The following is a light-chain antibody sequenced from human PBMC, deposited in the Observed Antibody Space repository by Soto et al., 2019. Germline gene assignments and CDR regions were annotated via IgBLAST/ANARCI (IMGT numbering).Light chain of an antibody. J-gene: IGKJ5*01. V-gene: IGKV3D-20*02. CDR2: SAS. CDR1: QSVSSSY. Sequence: EIVLTQSPGTLSLSPGARAPLSCRTSQSVSSSYLAWYQQKPGQAPRLLIHSASSRATGIPDRFSGSGSGTDFTLTISRLEPEDFAVYYCQQRYDWPVTFGQGTRLEIK. CDR3: QQRYDWPVT.